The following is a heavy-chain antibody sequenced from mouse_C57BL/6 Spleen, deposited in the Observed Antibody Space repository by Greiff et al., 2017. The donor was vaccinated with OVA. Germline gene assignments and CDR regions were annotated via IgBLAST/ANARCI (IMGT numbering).Heavy chain of an antibody. D-gene: IGHD2-4*01. CDR1: GYTFTSYW. Sequence: QVQLQQPGAELVRPGSSVKLSCKASGYTFTSYWMHWVKQRPIQGLEWIGNIDPSDSETHYNQKFKDKATLTVDKSSSTAYMQLSSLTSEDSAVYYCARSNYDYSAWFAYWGQGTLVTVSA. J-gene: IGHJ3*01. V-gene: IGHV1-52*01. CDR3: ARSNYDYSAWFAY. CDR2: IDPSDSET.